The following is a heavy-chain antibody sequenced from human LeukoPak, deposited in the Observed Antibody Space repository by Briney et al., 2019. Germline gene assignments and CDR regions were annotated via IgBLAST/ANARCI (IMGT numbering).Heavy chain of an antibody. D-gene: IGHD3-3*01. CDR1: GYTFTGYY. Sequence: ASVKVSCKASGYTFTGYYMHWVRQAPGQGLEWMGWINPNSGGTNYAQKFQGRVTMTRDTSISTAYMELSRLRSDDTAVCYCARAYYDFSSGYYGWFDPWGQGTLVTGSS. J-gene: IGHJ5*02. V-gene: IGHV1-2*02. CDR2: INPNSGGT. CDR3: ARAYYDFSSGYYGWFDP.